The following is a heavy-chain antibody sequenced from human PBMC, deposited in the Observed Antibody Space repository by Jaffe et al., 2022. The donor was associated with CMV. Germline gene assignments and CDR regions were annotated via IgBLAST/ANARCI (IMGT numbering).Heavy chain of an antibody. J-gene: IGHJ6*02. CDR2: ILPMSNTA. CDR3: ARNRLPGDSYYYFGMDV. V-gene: IGHV1-69*01. CDR1: GGTFRSYA. D-gene: IGHD2-21*01. Sequence: QVQLAQSGTEVKKPGSSVKVSCKTSGGTFRSYAVSWVRQAPGRGLEWMGGILPMSNTANYPQKFQGKVTITADESSSTAYMELSSLRSEDTAVYYCARNRLPGDSYYYFGMDVWGQGTTVIVSS.